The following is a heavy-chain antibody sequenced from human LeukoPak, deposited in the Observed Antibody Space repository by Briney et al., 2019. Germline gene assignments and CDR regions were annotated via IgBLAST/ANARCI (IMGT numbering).Heavy chain of an antibody. J-gene: IGHJ4*02. CDR2: ISGSGGST. D-gene: IGHD3-22*01. CDR1: GFTFSSYA. V-gene: IGHV3-23*01. Sequence: PGGSLRLSCAASGFTFSSYAMSWVRQAPGKGLEWVSAISGSGGSTYYADSVKGRFTISRDNSKNTLYLQMNSLRAEDAAVYYCARVYYYGSSGYFGYWGQGTLVTVSS. CDR3: ARVYYYGSSGYFGY.